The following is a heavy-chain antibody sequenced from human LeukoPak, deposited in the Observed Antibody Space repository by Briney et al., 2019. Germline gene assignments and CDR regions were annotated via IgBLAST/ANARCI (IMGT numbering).Heavy chain of an antibody. CDR3: ARADDSSGYGGFDY. CDR1: GGSFSGYY. J-gene: IGHJ4*02. V-gene: IGHV4-59*01. CDR2: IYYSGST. Sequence: SETLSLTCAVYGGSFSGYYWSWIRQPPGKGLEWIGYIYYSGSTNYNPSLKSRVTISVDTSKTQFSLKLSSVTAADTAVYYCARADDSSGYGGFDYWGQGTLVTVSS. D-gene: IGHD3-22*01.